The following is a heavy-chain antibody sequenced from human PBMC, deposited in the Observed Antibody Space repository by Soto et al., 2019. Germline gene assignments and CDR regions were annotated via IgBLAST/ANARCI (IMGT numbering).Heavy chain of an antibody. V-gene: IGHV3-23*01. CDR3: AKGGEVGSYGYFVS. J-gene: IGHJ4*02. CDR2: ISGSAGST. CDR1: GITFSSFA. Sequence: GGSLRLSCAASGITFSSFAMSWVRQAPGKGLEWVSVISGSAGSTYYADSVKGRFTISRDNSKNTLFLQMNSLRAEDTAVYYCAKGGEVGSYGYFVSWGQGTLVTVSS. D-gene: IGHD5-18*01.